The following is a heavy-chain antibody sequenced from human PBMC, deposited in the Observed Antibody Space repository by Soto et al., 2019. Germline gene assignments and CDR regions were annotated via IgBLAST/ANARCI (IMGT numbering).Heavy chain of an antibody. D-gene: IGHD4-17*01. V-gene: IGHV3-30*18. CDR1: GFTFRSFG. CDR3: VKGGDYGGYWYYFDY. CDR2: ISYDGSNK. J-gene: IGHJ4*02. Sequence: QVQLVESGGGVVQPGRSLRLSCAASGFTFRSFGIHWVRQAPGKGLEWMAGISYDGSNKYYADSVKGRFTISRDNSKNTLYLQMNSLRVDDTALYYCVKGGDYGGYWYYFDYWGQGTQVTVSS.